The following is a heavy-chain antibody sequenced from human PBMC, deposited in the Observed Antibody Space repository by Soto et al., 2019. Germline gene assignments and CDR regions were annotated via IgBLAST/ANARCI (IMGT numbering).Heavy chain of an antibody. V-gene: IGHV3-30-3*01. J-gene: IGHJ4*02. CDR2: ISYDGSNK. CDR1: GFTFSSYA. Sequence: PGGSLRRSCAASGFTFSSYAMHWVRQAPGKGLEWVAVISYDGSNKYYADSVKGRFTISRDNSQNTLYLLMDSLRAEDTAVYYCAQNYSFDNWGQGAPVTVSS. CDR3: AQNYSFDN.